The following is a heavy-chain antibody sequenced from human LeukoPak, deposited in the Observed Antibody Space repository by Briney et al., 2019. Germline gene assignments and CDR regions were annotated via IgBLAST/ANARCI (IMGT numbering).Heavy chain of an antibody. J-gene: IGHJ4*02. Sequence: ASVKVSCKASGYTFTSYGISWVRQAPGQGLEWMGWISAYNGNTNYAQKLQGRVTMTTDTSTSTAYMELSSLRSEDTAVYYCARDDTSCSSTSCYSYWGQGTLVTVSS. D-gene: IGHD2-2*01. V-gene: IGHV1-18*01. CDR3: ARDDTSCSSTSCYSY. CDR2: ISAYNGNT. CDR1: GYTFTSYG.